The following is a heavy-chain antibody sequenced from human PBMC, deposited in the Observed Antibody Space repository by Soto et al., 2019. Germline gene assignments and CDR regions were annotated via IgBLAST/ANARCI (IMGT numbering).Heavy chain of an antibody. J-gene: IGHJ3*02. CDR2: IYYSGST. D-gene: IGHD6-19*01. V-gene: IGHV4-59*01. CDR3: AREYSSGWFHAFDI. Sequence: SETLSLTCTVSGGSISSYYWSWIRQPPGKGLEWIGYIYYSGSTNYNPSLKSRVTISVDTSKNQFSLKLSSVTAADTAVYYCAREYSSGWFHAFDIWGQGTMVTVS. CDR1: GGSISSYY.